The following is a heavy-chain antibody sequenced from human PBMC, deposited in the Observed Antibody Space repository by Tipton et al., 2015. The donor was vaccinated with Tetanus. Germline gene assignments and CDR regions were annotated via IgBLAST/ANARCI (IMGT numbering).Heavy chain of an antibody. CDR1: GYTFTGYY. CDR3: ARDRGDYSYYGMDV. D-gene: IGHD3-22*01. CDR2: IDPNSGGT. J-gene: IGHJ6*02. V-gene: IGHV1-2*02. Sequence: QLVQSGAEVKRPGASLTVSCKASGYTFTGYYLYWVRQAPGQGLEWMGWIDPNSGGTIYAQKFQGRVTMTRDTSISTAYMELSRLRSDDTAVYYCARDRGDYSYYGMDVWGPGTTVTVTS.